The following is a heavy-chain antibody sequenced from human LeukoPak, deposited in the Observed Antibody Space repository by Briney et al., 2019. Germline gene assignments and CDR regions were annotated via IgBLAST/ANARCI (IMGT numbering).Heavy chain of an antibody. V-gene: IGHV3-23*01. Sequence: GGSLRLSCAASGFTFSSYTMTWVRQAPGKGLECVSTISGSGAATYYADSVKGRFTISRDNSKNTVYVQMNSLRAEDTALYYCAKGCRAGSGWYFDYWGQGTLVTVSS. CDR1: GFTFSSYT. J-gene: IGHJ4*02. CDR2: ISGSGAAT. CDR3: AKGCRAGSGWYFDY. D-gene: IGHD6-19*01.